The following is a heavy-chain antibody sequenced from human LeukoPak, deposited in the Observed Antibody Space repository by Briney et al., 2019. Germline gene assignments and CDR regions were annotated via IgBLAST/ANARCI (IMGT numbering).Heavy chain of an antibody. Sequence: PGGSLRLSCAASGFTFSTYCMHWVRQAPGKGLVWVSRINSDGSSTSYADSVKGRFTISRDNAKNTLYLQMNSLRAEDTAVYYCARDGWVVVPAFNYYYYMDVWGKGTTVTISS. CDR1: GFTFSTYC. CDR3: ARDGWVVVPAFNYYYYMDV. J-gene: IGHJ6*03. D-gene: IGHD2-2*01. CDR2: INSDGSST. V-gene: IGHV3-74*01.